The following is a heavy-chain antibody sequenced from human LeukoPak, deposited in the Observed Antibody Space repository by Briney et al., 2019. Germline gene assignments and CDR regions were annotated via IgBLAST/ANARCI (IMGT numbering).Heavy chain of an antibody. CDR2: ISSSSSYI. D-gene: IGHD1-26*01. CDR3: AKGNSGSYRIDY. V-gene: IGHV3-21*04. CDR1: GFTFSSYG. J-gene: IGHJ4*02. Sequence: GGSLRLSCAASGFTFSSYGMNWVRQAPGKGLEWVSSISSSSSYIYYADSVKGRFTISRDNAKNSLYLQMNSLRAEDTAVYYCAKGNSGSYRIDYWGQGTLVTVSS.